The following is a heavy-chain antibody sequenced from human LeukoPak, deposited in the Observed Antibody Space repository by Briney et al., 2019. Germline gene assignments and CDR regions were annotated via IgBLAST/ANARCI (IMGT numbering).Heavy chain of an antibody. V-gene: IGHV4-61*02. J-gene: IGHJ5*02. Sequence: SETLSPTCTVSGDSIISSSYYWSWIRQPAGKGLEWIGRIYTSGSTNYNPSLKSRVTISVDTSKNQFSLKLSSVTAADTAVYYCARDVDFWSGYSRYNWFDPWGQGTLVTVSS. CDR3: ARDVDFWSGYSRYNWFDP. D-gene: IGHD3-3*01. CDR2: IYTSGST. CDR1: GDSIISSSYY.